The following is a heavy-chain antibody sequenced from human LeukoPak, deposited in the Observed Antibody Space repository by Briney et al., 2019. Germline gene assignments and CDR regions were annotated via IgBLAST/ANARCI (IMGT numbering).Heavy chain of an antibody. J-gene: IGHJ4*02. CDR2: IIPIFGTA. D-gene: IGHD2-2*01. CDR1: GCTFSSYA. Sequence: SVKVSCTASGCTFSSYAISWVRQAPGQGLEWMGGIIPIFGTANYAQKFQGRVTITADESTSTAYMELSSLRSEDTAVYYCASAHYCSSTSCQPHAIDYWGQGTLVTVSS. CDR3: ASAHYCSSTSCQPHAIDY. V-gene: IGHV1-69*01.